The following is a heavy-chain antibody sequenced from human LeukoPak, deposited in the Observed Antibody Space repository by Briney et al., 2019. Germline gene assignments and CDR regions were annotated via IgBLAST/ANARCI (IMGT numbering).Heavy chain of an antibody. Sequence: GGSLRLSCAASGFTVSDNYVSWVRQAPGKGLEWVSVMYSGGDTYYADSVKGRFTFSRDISKNTLYLQMNGLRTEDTAMYYCARDAPQVPAAGVLASRGQGTLVTVSS. CDR3: ARDAPQVPAAGVLAS. D-gene: IGHD6-13*01. CDR1: GFTVSDNY. V-gene: IGHV3-53*01. CDR2: MYSGGDT. J-gene: IGHJ4*02.